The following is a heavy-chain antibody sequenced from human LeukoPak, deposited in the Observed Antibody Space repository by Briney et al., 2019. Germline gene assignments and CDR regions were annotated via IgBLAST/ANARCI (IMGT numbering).Heavy chain of an antibody. J-gene: IGHJ4*02. V-gene: IGHV1-2*06. CDR2: INPNSGGT. CDR3: ATLHRFCSGGSCYSGYGPVDR. CDR1: GYTFTGYY. D-gene: IGHD2-15*01. Sequence: GASVKVSCKASGYTFTGYYMHWVRQAPGQGLEWMGRINPNSGGTNYAQKFQGRVAMTRDTSISTAYLELSGLTSDDTALYYCATLHRFCSGGSCYSGYGPVDRWGQGTLVTVSS.